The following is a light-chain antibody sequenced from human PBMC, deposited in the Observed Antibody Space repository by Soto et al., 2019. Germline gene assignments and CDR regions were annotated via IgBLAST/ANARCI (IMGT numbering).Light chain of an antibody. CDR2: LEGTGSY. V-gene: IGLV4-60*03. CDR1: SGQNNYI. Sequence: QLVLTQSSSASASLGSSVKLTCTLSSGQNNYIIAWHQQQPGKAPRYLMRLEGTGSYNKGSGVPDRFSGSSSGADRYLTISNLQSEDEADYYCETWDSNTWVFGGGTKVTVL. CDR3: ETWDSNTWV. J-gene: IGLJ3*02.